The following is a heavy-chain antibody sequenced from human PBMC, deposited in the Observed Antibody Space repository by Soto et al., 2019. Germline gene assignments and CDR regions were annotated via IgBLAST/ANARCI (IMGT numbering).Heavy chain of an antibody. CDR3: VRSCTSSGRFSDY. J-gene: IGHJ4*02. V-gene: IGHV5-51*01. CDR1: GYTFTSYW. Sequence: GESLKISFKGSGYTFTSYWIGWVSQMPGEGLEWMGVIYPSDSDIRYSPSFQGKVTISADKSITTAYLQWSSLKAADTSMYYCVRSCTSSGRFSDYWGQGTLVTVSS. D-gene: IGHD2-8*01. CDR2: IYPSDSDI.